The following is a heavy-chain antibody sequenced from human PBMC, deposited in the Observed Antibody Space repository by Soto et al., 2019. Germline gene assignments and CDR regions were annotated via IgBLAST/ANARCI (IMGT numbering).Heavy chain of an antibody. D-gene: IGHD2-15*01. CDR1: GGSISSSTYY. Sequence: SEILSLTCSVSGGSISSSTYYWGWIRQPPGKGLEWVGSIYYSGSTYYNTSLKSRVTISVDPSKNQFSLHLSSVTAADTAVYYCARQACGGMCYPSLDYYGMDVWGQGTTVTVSS. CDR2: IYYSGST. V-gene: IGHV4-39*01. CDR3: ARQACGGMCYPSLDYYGMDV. J-gene: IGHJ6*02.